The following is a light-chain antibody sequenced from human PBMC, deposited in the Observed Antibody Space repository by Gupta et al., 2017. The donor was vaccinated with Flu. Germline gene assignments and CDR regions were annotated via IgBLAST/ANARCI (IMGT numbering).Light chain of an antibody. J-gene: IGLJ3*02. CDR2: RSD. Sequence: QSVLTQPPSASGTPGQRVSISSSGTTSNIGNNFVFWYQQLSGAAPKLLIYRSDQRPSGVPDRFSGSRSGTSASLAISGLRSEDEGDYYCATCDDSLSEWVFGGGTKLTVL. CDR3: ATCDDSLSEWV. CDR1: TSNIGNNF. V-gene: IGLV1-47*01.